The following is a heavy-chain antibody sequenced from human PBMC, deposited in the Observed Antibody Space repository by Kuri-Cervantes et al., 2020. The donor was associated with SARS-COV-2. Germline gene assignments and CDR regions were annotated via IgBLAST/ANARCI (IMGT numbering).Heavy chain of an antibody. Sequence: ASVKVSCKASGYTFTGYYMHWVRQAPGQGLEWMGWINPNSGGTNYAQKLQGRVTMTTDTSTSTAYMGLRSLRSDDTAVYYCARDKAEANWGSNFDYWGQGTLVTVSS. CDR2: INPNSGGT. CDR3: ARDKAEANWGSNFDY. D-gene: IGHD7-27*01. CDR1: GYTFTGYY. V-gene: IGHV1-2*02. J-gene: IGHJ4*02.